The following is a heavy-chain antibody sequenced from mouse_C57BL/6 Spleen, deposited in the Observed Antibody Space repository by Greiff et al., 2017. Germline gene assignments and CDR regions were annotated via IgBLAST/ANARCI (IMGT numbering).Heavy chain of an antibody. J-gene: IGHJ4*01. CDR3: AGEGLMDD. CDR1: GYSFTDYN. CDR2: INPNYGTT. D-gene: IGHD3-1*01. Sequence: VVEPGASVKISCKASGYSFTDYNMNWVKQSNGKSLEWIGVINPNYGTTSYNQKFKGKATLTVDQSSSTAYMQLNSLTSEDAAVYYCAGEGLMDDWGQGTSVTVSS. V-gene: IGHV1-39*01.